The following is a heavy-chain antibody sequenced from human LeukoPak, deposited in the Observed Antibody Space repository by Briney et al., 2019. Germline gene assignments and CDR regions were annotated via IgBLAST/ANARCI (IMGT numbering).Heavy chain of an antibody. CDR1: GFTFSSYA. V-gene: IGHV3-23*01. Sequence: GGSLRLSCAASGFTFSSYAMSWVRQAPGKGLEWVSGISGSGGSTYYADSVKGRFTIFRDNSKNTLYLQMNSLRAEGTAVYYCAKGSYYDSSGSFYFDYWGQGTLVTVSS. J-gene: IGHJ4*02. CDR3: AKGSYYDSSGSFYFDY. D-gene: IGHD3-22*01. CDR2: ISGSGGST.